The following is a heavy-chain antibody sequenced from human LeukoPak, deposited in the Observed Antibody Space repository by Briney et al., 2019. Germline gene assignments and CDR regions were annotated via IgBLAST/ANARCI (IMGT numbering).Heavy chain of an antibody. V-gene: IGHV4-59*12. CDR2: IYYSGST. CDR3: ARVSTSIAVADYYYYYMDV. Sequence: AETLSLTCTVSGGSISSYYWSWIRQPPGKGLEWIGSIYYSGSTYYNPSLKSRVTISVDTSKNQFSLKLSSVTAADTAVYYCARVSTSIAVADYYYYYMDVWGKGTTVTVSS. CDR1: GGSISSYY. J-gene: IGHJ6*03. D-gene: IGHD6-19*01.